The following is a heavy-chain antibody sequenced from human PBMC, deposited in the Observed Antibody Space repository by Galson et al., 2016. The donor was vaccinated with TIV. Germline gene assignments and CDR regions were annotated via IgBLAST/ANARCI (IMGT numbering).Heavy chain of an antibody. CDR2: INPDGGTT. Sequence: SVKVSCKASGYTFTSYHINWVRQAPGQGLEWMGIINPDGGTTVYAQKLQDRVTMTRDTSTSTVYMDLSSLRSDDTAVYFCARGPGDQWLLDYWGLGTLVTVSS. J-gene: IGHJ4*02. CDR3: ARGPGDQWLLDY. V-gene: IGHV1-46*04. CDR1: GYTFTSYH. D-gene: IGHD6-19*01.